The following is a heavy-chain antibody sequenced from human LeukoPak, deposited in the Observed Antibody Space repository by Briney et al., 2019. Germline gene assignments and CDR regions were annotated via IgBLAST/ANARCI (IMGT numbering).Heavy chain of an antibody. Sequence: ASVKVSSKASDYDFTSVGITWVRQAPGQGLEWMGWISPYNGDTRYVQKLQGRVTMTTDTSTSTAYMELRSLRFDDTAVYYCARAGSGSGWYFDYWGKGTLVTVSS. D-gene: IGHD6-19*01. CDR1: DYDFTSVG. CDR3: ARAGSGSGWYFDY. J-gene: IGHJ4*02. CDR2: ISPYNGDT. V-gene: IGHV1-18*01.